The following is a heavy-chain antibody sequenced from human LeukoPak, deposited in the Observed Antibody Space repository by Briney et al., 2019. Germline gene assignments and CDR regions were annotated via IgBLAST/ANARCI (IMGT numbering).Heavy chain of an antibody. CDR3: ARGRATAAFFPGRINGELDI. J-gene: IGHJ3*02. Sequence: ASVKVSCKASGYTFTSYYMHWVRQAPGQGLEWMGIINPSGGSTSYAQKFQGRVTMTRDTSTSTVYMELSSLRSEDTAVYYCARGRATAAFFPGRINGELDIWGQGTMVTVSS. V-gene: IGHV1-46*01. CDR1: GYTFTSYY. D-gene: IGHD5-24*01. CDR2: INPSGGST.